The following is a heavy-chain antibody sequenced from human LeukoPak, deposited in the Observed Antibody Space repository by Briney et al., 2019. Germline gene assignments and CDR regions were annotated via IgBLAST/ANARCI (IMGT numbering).Heavy chain of an antibody. CDR3: ARADAADRGSYLDY. CDR1: GFTFSSYA. J-gene: IGHJ4*02. CDR2: ISYDGSNK. D-gene: IGHD3-16*01. Sequence: GRSLRLSCAASGFTFSSYAMHWVRQAPGKGLEWVAVISYDGSNKYYADTVKGRFTISRDNSKNTLYLQMNSLRAEDTAVYYCARADAADRGSYLDYWGQGTLVTVSS. V-gene: IGHV3-30-3*01.